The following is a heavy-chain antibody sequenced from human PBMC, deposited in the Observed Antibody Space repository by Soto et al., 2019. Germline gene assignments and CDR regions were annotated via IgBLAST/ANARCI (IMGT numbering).Heavy chain of an antibody. J-gene: IGHJ4*02. D-gene: IGHD6-25*01. CDR2: INHSGST. CDR3: ARGRIAAAAVFDY. CDR1: GGSFSGYY. V-gene: IGHV4-34*01. Sequence: QVQLQQWGAGLLKPSETLSLTCAVYGGSFSGYYWSWIRQPPGKGLEWIGEINHSGSTNYNPSLKSRVTISVDPSKNQFSLKLSSVTAADTAVYYCARGRIAAAAVFDYWGQGTLVTVSS.